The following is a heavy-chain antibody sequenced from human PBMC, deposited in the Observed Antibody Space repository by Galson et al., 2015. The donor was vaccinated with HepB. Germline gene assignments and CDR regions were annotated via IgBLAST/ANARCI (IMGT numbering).Heavy chain of an antibody. V-gene: IGHV3-7*01. J-gene: IGHJ4*02. CDR1: GFTFSSYW. CDR2: IKQDGSEK. CDR3: ARDQSSSGWYPGLNYFDY. D-gene: IGHD6-19*01. Sequence: SLRLSCAASGFTFSSYWMSWVRQAPGKGLEWVANIKQDGSEKYYVDSVKGRFTISRDNAKNSLYLQMNSLRAEDTAVYYCARDQSSSGWYPGLNYFDYWGQGTLVTVSS.